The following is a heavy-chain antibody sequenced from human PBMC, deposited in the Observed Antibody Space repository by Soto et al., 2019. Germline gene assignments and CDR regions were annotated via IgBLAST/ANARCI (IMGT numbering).Heavy chain of an antibody. Sequence: QVQLVQSGAEVKKPGSSVKVSCKASGGTFSSYTISWVRQAPGQGLEWMGRIIPILGIANYAQKFQGRVTITADKSTSTAYMELSSLRSEDTAVYYCARSSREPPDPHFDPWGQGTLVTVSS. CDR3: ARSSREPPDPHFDP. D-gene: IGHD1-26*01. CDR1: GGTFSSYT. V-gene: IGHV1-69*02. CDR2: IIPILGIA. J-gene: IGHJ5*02.